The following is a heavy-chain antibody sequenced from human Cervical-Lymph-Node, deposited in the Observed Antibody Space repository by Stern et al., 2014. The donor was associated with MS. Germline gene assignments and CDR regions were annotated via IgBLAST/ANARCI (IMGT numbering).Heavy chain of an antibody. V-gene: IGHV3-21*01. CDR1: GFTFSSYS. CDR2: ISSSSSYI. CDR3: ARDTITMVRGGYYFDY. J-gene: IGHJ4*02. Sequence: EVQLVESGGGLVKPGGSLRLSCAASGFTFSSYSMNWVRQAPGKGLEWVSFISSSSSYIYYADSVKGRFTISRDNAKNSLYLQMNSLRAEDTAVYYCARDTITMVRGGYYFDYWGQGTLVTVSS. D-gene: IGHD3-10*01.